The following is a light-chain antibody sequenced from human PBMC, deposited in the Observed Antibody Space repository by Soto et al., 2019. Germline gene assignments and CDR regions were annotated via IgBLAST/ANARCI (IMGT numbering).Light chain of an antibody. CDR3: QHSHSSPLT. Sequence: DIQMTQSPSTLSASVGDRVTITCRASQSITNSKLAWYQQKPGKAPKVLIYKASSLQSGVPSRFSGSGSGTEFTLTISTLQPDDFATYYSQHSHSSPLTFGGGTKVEIK. V-gene: IGKV1-5*03. CDR1: QSITNSK. CDR2: KAS. J-gene: IGKJ4*01.